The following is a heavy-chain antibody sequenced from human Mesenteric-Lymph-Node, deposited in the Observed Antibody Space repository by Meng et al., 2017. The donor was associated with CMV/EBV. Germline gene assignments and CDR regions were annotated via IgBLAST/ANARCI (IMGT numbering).Heavy chain of an antibody. CDR3: ARALDIVVVPAATGAFDI. CDR1: GFTVSSNY. J-gene: IGHJ3*02. CDR2: IYSGGST. Sequence: GGSLRLSCAASGFTVSSNYMSWVRQAPGKGLEWVSVIYSGGSTYYADSVKGRFTISRDNSKNTLYLQMNSLRAENTAVYYCARALDIVVVPAATGAFDIWGQGTMVTVSS. D-gene: IGHD2-2*03. V-gene: IGHV3-53*01.